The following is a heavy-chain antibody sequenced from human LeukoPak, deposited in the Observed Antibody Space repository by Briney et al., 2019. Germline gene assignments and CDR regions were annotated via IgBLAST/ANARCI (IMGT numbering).Heavy chain of an antibody. J-gene: IGHJ4*02. CDR3: AKDKSSTSRSSSSWYYPLPFDY. D-gene: IGHD6-13*01. V-gene: IGHV3-23*01. Sequence: PGGSLRLSCAASGFPFNNYGVSWVRQAPGKGLEWVSGISGSGGSTYYADSVKGRFTMSRDNSRDNSKITVYLQMNSLRAEDTAVYYCAKDKSSTSRSSSSWYYPLPFDYWGQGTLVTVSS. CDR2: ISGSGGST. CDR1: GFPFNNYG.